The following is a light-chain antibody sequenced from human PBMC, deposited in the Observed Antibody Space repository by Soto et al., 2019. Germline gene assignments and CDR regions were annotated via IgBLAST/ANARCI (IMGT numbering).Light chain of an antibody. J-gene: IGKJ5*01. CDR2: AAS. Sequence: ENVLTQSPGTLSLSPGERATLSCRASQSVSSSYLAWYQQKPGQAPRLLIFAASSRATGIPARFSGSRSGTEFTLTISSLQSEDFAIYYCQHYDNWPITFGQGTRLEI. CDR1: QSVSSSY. V-gene: IGKV3D-15*01. CDR3: QHYDNWPIT.